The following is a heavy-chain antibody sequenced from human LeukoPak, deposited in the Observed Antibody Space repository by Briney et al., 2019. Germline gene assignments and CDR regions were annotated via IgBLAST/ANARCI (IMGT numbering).Heavy chain of an antibody. D-gene: IGHD3-10*01. CDR1: GGSISSYY. Sequence: PSETLSLTCTVSGGSISSYYWSWIRQPPGKGLEWIGYIYYSGSTNHNPSLKSRVTISVDTSKNQFSLQLSSVTAADTAAYYCARTPLWFGREDAFDIWGQGTMVTVSS. J-gene: IGHJ3*02. V-gene: IGHV4-59*01. CDR2: IYYSGST. CDR3: ARTPLWFGREDAFDI.